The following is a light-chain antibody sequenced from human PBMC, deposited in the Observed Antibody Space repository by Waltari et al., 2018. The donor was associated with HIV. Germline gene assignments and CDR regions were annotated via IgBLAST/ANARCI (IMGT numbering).Light chain of an antibody. CDR1: QSVRSL. CDR3: QQRSSWPLT. CDR2: DAT. J-gene: IGKJ4*01. Sequence: EIVLTQYPATLSLSPGERATLSFGDSQSVRSLIAWYQQKPGQAPSLLIYDATNRATGIPPRFSGSGSGTDFTLTSSSLEPEDFAVYYCQQRSSWPLTFGGGTKVEIK. V-gene: IGKV3-11*01.